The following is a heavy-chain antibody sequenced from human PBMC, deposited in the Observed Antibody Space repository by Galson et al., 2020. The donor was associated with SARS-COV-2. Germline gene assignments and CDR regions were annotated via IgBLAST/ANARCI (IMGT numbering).Heavy chain of an antibody. CDR3: ARDSRRPSDIVSTSLPF. V-gene: IGHV4-4*02. CDR1: GDSISSSNW. CDR2: IYHSGDT. Sequence: SETLSLTCAVSGDSISSSNWWNWVRQPPGKGPEWIGEIYHSGDTNYNPSLKSRVTISLDKSKNQFSLKIRSVTAADTAVYYCARDSRRPSDIVSTSLPFWGQGTLVTVSS. D-gene: IGHD5-12*01. J-gene: IGHJ1*01.